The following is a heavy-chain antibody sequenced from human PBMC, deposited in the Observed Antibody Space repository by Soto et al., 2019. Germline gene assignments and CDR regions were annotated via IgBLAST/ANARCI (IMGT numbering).Heavy chain of an antibody. CDR2: IIPIFGTA. D-gene: IGHD5-12*01. CDR1: GGTFSSYA. J-gene: IGHJ5*02. CDR3: AREGLVTTWAFWFDP. Sequence: QVQLVQSGAEVKKPGSSVKVSCKASGGTFSSYAISWVRQAPGQGLEWMGGIIPIFGTANYAQKLQGRVTITADESTSTAYRELSSLRSEDTAVYYCAREGLVTTWAFWFDPWGQGTLVTVSS. V-gene: IGHV1-69*01.